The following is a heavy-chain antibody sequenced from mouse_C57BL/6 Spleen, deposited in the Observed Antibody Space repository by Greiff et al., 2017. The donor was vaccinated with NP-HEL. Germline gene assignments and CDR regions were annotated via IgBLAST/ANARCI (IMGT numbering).Heavy chain of an antibody. CDR1: GGGWGGGG. J-gene: IGHJ1*03. CDR3: ARGRTGTGWYFDV. CDR2: IYPRDGST. D-gene: IGHD4-1*01. Sequence: QVQLQQSGPELVKDGEEGKGEGKEEGGGWGGGGVGGVWERPGQGLEWLGWIYPRDGSTKYNEKFKGKATLTVDTSSSTAYMELHSLTSEDSAVYFCARGRTGTGWYFDVWGTGTTVTVSS. V-gene: IGHV1-85*01.